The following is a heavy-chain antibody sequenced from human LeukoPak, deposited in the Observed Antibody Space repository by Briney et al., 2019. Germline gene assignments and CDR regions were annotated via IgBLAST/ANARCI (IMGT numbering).Heavy chain of an antibody. D-gene: IGHD3-10*01. J-gene: IGHJ4*02. CDR1: GGSISSSSYY. V-gene: IGHV4-39*01. CDR3: ARRGLHGSGSYYNFGYFDY. CDR2: IYYSGST. Sequence: PSETLSLTCTVSGGSISSSSYYWGWIRQPPGKGLEWIGSIYYSGSTYYNPSLKSRVTISVDTSKNQFSLKLSSVTAADTAVCYCARRGLHGSGSYYNFGYFDYWGQGTLVTVSS.